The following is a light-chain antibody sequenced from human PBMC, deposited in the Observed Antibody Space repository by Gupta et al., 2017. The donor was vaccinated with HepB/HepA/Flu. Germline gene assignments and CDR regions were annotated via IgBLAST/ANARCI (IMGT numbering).Light chain of an antibody. CDR2: RNN. J-gene: IGLJ2*01. V-gene: IGLV1-47*01. CDR3: AAWDDSLSGLV. CDR1: SSNIGSNY. Sequence: QSVLTQPPSASGTPGQRVTIPCSGSSSNIGSNYVYWYQQLPGTAPKLLIYRNNQLPSGVPDRFSGSKSGTSASLAISGLRAEDEADYYCAAWDDSLSGLVFGGGTKLTVL.